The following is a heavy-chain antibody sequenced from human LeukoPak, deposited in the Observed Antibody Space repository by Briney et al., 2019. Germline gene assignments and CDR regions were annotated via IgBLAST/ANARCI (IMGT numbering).Heavy chain of an antibody. J-gene: IGHJ4*02. CDR1: GFSFSGYA. CDR2: ISGSGSHT. V-gene: IGHV3-23*01. CDR3: AKDISGYYRPFDY. D-gene: IGHD3-22*01. Sequence: GGSLRLSCAASGFSFSGYAMSWVRQAPGKGLEWVSSISGSGSHTYHADSVKGRFTISRDNSKNTLYLQMKSLRAEDTAVYYCAKDISGYYRPFDYWGQGTLVSVSS.